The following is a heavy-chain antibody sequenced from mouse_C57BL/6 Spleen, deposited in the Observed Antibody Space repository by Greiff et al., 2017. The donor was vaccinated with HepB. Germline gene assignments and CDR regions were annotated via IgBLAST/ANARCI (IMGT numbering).Heavy chain of an antibody. D-gene: IGHD4-1*01. Sequence: EVKLMESGGGLVQPGGSLKLSCAASGFTFSDYYMYWVRQTPEKRLEWVAYISNGGGSTYYPDTVKGRFTISRDNAKNTLYLQMSRLKAEDTAMYYCARQVLTGYYFDYWGQGTTLTVSS. J-gene: IGHJ2*01. CDR2: ISNGGGST. CDR3: ARQVLTGYYFDY. V-gene: IGHV5-12*01. CDR1: GFTFSDYY.